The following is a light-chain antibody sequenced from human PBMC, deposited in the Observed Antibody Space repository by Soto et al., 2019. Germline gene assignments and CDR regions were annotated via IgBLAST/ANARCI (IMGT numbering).Light chain of an antibody. CDR2: VAS. CDR3: QQSYDTVAIT. J-gene: IGKJ5*01. V-gene: IGKV1-39*01. CDR1: QRISTY. Sequence: DIQMTQSPSCLSASVGDRVTITFRPSQRISTYLNWYQQKPGQAPKLLIYVASLLQSGVPSRFSGSGSGTDFTLTISGLQPEDFATYYCQQSYDTVAITFGQGTRLEIK.